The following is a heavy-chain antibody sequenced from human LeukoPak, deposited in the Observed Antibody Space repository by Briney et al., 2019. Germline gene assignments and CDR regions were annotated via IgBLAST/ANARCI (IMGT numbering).Heavy chain of an antibody. CDR2: ISSSST. CDR1: GFTFSSYS. Sequence: GSLRLSCAASGFTFSSYSMNWVREAPGKGLEWVSSISSSSTYADSVKGRFTISRDSAKNSMYLQMNSLRVEDTAVYYCARDYGYEIDYWGQGTLVTVSS. J-gene: IGHJ4*02. CDR3: ARDYGYEIDY. D-gene: IGHD5-24*01. V-gene: IGHV3-21*01.